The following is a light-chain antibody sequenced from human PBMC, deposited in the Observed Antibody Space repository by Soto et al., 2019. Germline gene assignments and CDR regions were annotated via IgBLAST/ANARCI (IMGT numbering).Light chain of an antibody. CDR2: ATS. CDR1: QSVSSSY. V-gene: IGKV3-20*01. J-gene: IGKJ3*01. Sequence: EIVLTQSPGTLSLSPGERATLSCRASQSVSSSYLAWYQQKPGQAPRLLIYATSSRAAGIPDRFSGGGSGTDFTLTISRLEPEDFAVYYCQQYGSSPFTFGPWTKVDIK. CDR3: QQYGSSPFT.